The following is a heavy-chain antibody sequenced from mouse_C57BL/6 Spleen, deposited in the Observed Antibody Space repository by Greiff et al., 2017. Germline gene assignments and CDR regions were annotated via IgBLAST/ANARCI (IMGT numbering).Heavy chain of an antibody. CDR1: GYTFTSYG. Sequence: VQGVESGAELARPGASVKLSCKASGYTFTSYGISWVKQRTGQGLEWIGEIYPRSGNTYYNEKFKGKATLTADKSSSTAYMELRSLTSEDSAVYFCANDENYAMDYWGQGTSVTVSS. CDR3: ANDENYAMDY. D-gene: IGHD2-12*01. V-gene: IGHV1-81*01. J-gene: IGHJ4*01. CDR2: IYPRSGNT.